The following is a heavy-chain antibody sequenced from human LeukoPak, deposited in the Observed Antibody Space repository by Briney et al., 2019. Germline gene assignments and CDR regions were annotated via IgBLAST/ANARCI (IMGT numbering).Heavy chain of an antibody. V-gene: IGHV3-7*01. CDR3: ARDARYYYDSSGYPLNY. J-gene: IGHJ4*02. CDR2: IKQDGSEK. CDR1: GFTFSSYW. D-gene: IGHD3-22*01. Sequence: GGSLRLSCAASGFTFSSYWMSWVRQAPGKGLEWVANIKQDGSEKYYVDSVKGRFTISRDNAKNSLYLQMNSLRAEDTAVYYCARDARYYYDSSGYPLNYWGQGTLVTVSS.